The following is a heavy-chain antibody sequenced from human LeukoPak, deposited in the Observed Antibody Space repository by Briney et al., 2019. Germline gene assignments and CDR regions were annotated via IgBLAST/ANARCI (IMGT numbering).Heavy chain of an antibody. D-gene: IGHD5-12*01. CDR2: INQGGSVK. CDR3: ARFGYSGWNLEY. Sequence: GGSLRLSCAASGFSFRDFWMTWVRQAPGKGLEWVANINQGGSVKYYVDSVKGRFTISRDAAESSLYVQMNSLRGEDTAVYYCARFGYSGWNLEYWGQGTLVTVSS. CDR1: GFSFRDFW. J-gene: IGHJ4*02. V-gene: IGHV3-7*01.